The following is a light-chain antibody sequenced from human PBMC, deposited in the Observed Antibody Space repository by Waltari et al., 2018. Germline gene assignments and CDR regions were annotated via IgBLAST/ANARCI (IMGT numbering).Light chain of an antibody. Sequence: SYELTQPPSVSVSPGQTPRITCSGDTLPKNYAYWYQQKPGQAPVVVIYKDSERPSGIPERFSGSSSGTTVTLTISRVQAEDEADYYCQSADTTWVFGGGTKLTVL. V-gene: IGLV3-25*03. J-gene: IGLJ3*02. CDR3: QSADTTWV. CDR2: KDS. CDR1: TLPKNY.